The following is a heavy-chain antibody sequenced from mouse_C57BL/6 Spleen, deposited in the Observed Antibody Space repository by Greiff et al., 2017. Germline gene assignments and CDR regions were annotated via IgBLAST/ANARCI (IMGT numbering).Heavy chain of an antibody. CDR1: GYAFSSYW. J-gene: IGHJ2*01. Sequence: QVQLKESGAELVKPGASVKISCKASGYAFSSYWMNWVKPRPGKGLEWIGQIYPGDGDTNYNGKFKGKATLTADKSSSTAYMQLSSLTSEDAAVYFCARDPSYFDYWGQGTTLTVSS. V-gene: IGHV1-80*01. CDR3: ARDPSYFDY. CDR2: IYPGDGDT.